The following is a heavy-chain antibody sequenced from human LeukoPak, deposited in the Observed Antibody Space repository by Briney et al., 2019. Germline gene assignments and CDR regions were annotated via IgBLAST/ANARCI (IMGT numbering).Heavy chain of an antibody. J-gene: IGHJ3*02. V-gene: IGHV3-23*01. CDR3: AKETSRAFDI. Sequence: GGSLRLSCAASGFTFSSYAMSWVRQAPGKGLEWVSVITGSGAYRYYADSVKGRLTISRDNSKNTLYLQMNSLRAEDTAVYYCAKETSRAFDIWGQGTMVTVSS. CDR2: ITGSGAYR. CDR1: GFTFSSYA.